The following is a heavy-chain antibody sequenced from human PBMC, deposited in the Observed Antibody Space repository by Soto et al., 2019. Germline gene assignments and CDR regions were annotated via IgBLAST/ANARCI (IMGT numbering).Heavy chain of an antibody. J-gene: IGHJ5*02. V-gene: IGHV3-7*03. CDR3: ARGLACSGGSCYWFDP. D-gene: IGHD2-15*01. CDR1: GFTFSSYW. CDR2: IKQDGSEK. Sequence: TGGSLRLSCAASGFTFSSYWMSWVRQAPGKGLEWVANIKQDGSEKYYVDSVKGRFTISRDNAKNSLYLQMNSLRAEDTAVYYCARGLACSGGSCYWFDPWGQGTLVTVSS.